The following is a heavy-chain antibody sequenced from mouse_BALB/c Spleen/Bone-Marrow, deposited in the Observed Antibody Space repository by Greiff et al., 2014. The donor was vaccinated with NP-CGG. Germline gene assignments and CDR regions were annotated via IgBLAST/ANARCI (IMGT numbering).Heavy chain of an antibody. J-gene: IGHJ3*01. V-gene: IGHV5-17*02. Sequence: VQGVESGGGLVQPGGSRKLSCAASGFTFSNFGMHWVRQAPEKGLEWVAYISSGSNTIYYADTVKGRFTISRDNPKNTLFLQMPSLRSEDTANYYCARGGSLPGGFAYWGQGTLVTVSA. CDR2: ISSGSNTI. CDR3: ARGGSLPGGFAY. D-gene: IGHD6-2*01. CDR1: GFTFSNFG.